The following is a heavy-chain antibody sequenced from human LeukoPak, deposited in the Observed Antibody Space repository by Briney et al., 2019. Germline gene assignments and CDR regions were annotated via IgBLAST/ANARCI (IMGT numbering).Heavy chain of an antibody. CDR1: GFTVSSNY. D-gene: IGHD3-22*01. CDR2: IYSGGST. V-gene: IGHV3-53*01. Sequence: GGSLRLSCAASGFTVSSNYMSWVRQAPGKGLVWVSVIYSGGSTYYADSVKGRFTISRENSKNTLYLQMNSLRAEDTAVYYCARDPYYYDSSGYYSTLWGQGTLVTVSS. CDR3: ARDPYYYDSSGYYSTL. J-gene: IGHJ4*02.